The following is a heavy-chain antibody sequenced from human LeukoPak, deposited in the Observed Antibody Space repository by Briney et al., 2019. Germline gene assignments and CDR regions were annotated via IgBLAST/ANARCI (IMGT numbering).Heavy chain of an antibody. J-gene: IGHJ4*02. CDR3: ARGLSGYASSLGY. CDR2: ISGSGGST. V-gene: IGHV3-23*01. Sequence: GGSLRLSCAASGFTFSTYAMSWVRQAPGKGLEWVSGISGSGGSTFYADSVKGRFSISRDNAKNTLYLQMNSLRAEDTAVYYCARGLSGYASSLGYWGQGTLVTVSA. CDR1: GFTFSTYA. D-gene: IGHD6-6*01.